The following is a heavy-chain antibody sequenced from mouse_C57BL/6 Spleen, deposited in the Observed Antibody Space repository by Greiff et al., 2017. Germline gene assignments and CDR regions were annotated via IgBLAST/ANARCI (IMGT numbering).Heavy chain of an antibody. CDR1: GYAFSSYW. J-gene: IGHJ4*01. CDR2: IYPGDGDT. Sequence: SGAELVKPGASVKISCKASGYAFSSYWMNWVKQRPGKGLEWIGQIYPGDGDTNYNGKFKGKATLTADKSSSTAYMQLSSLTSEDSAVYFCARGGDYDLYAMDYWGQGTSVTVSS. D-gene: IGHD2-4*01. V-gene: IGHV1-80*01. CDR3: ARGGDYDLYAMDY.